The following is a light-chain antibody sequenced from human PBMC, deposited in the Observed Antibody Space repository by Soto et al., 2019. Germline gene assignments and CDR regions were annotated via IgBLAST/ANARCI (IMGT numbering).Light chain of an antibody. CDR2: DVS. CDR3: SSYTSSSTRV. CDR1: SSDVGGYNY. Sequence: QSALTQPASVSGSPGQSITISCTGTSSDVGGYNYVSWYQQHPGKAPKLMIYDVSNRPSGVSNRFSGSKSGNTASLTISGLQAEDEDDYYCSSYTSSSTRVFRTGTKVPVL. J-gene: IGLJ1*01. V-gene: IGLV2-14*01.